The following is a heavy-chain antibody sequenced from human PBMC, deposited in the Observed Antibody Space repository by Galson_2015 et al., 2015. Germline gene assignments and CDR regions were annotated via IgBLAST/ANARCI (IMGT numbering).Heavy chain of an antibody. CDR1: GFTFSSYA. CDR2: ISGSGGST. V-gene: IGHV3-23*01. D-gene: IGHD1-26*01. Sequence: SLRLSCAASGFTFSSYAMSWVRQAPGKGLEWVSDISGSGGSTYYADSVKGRFTISRDNSKNTLYLQMNSLRAEDTAVYYCAKETLHIVGACLDVWGQGTTVTVSS. CDR3: AKETLHIVGACLDV. J-gene: IGHJ6*02.